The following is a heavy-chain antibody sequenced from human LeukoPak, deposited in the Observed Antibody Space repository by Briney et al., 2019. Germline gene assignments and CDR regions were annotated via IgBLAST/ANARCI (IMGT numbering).Heavy chain of an antibody. Sequence: ASVKVSCKASGYKFTDDYMHWVRQAPGQGLEFMGWINPDSGFTNYAQKFKGRVTITRDTSISTAYLEVRSLPSDHTAVYYCAPTAEAYTSWWKVWGQGTLVTVSS. J-gene: IGHJ4*02. CDR1: GYKFTDDY. CDR3: APTAEAYTSWWKV. CDR2: INPDSGFT. V-gene: IGHV1-2*02. D-gene: IGHD3-16*01.